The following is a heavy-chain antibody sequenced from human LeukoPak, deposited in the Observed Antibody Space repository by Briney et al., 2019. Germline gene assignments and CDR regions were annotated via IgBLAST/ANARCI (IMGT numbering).Heavy chain of an antibody. CDR3: AKGGASVTRYVDY. CDR1: GFTFSSYW. Sequence: GGSLRLSCAASGFTFSSYWMHWVRQAPGKGLVWVSRINSDGSNTDYADSVKGRFTISRDNSQNTLYLQMNSLRPEDTAVYYCAKGGASVTRYVDYWGQGTLVTVSS. V-gene: IGHV3-74*01. D-gene: IGHD4-17*01. CDR2: INSDGSNT. J-gene: IGHJ4*02.